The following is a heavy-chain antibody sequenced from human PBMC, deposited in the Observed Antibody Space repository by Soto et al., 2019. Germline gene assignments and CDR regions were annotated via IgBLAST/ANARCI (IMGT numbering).Heavy chain of an antibody. CDR2: MNPNSGNT. CDR1: GYTFTSYD. J-gene: IGHJ3*02. V-gene: IGHV1-8*01. Sequence: ASVKVSCKASGYTFTSYDINWVRQATGQGLEWMGWMNPNSGNTGYAQKFQGRVTMTRNTSISTAYMELSSLRSEDTAVYYCAATIRFLEWLLSPHDVFDIWGQGTMVTVSS. D-gene: IGHD3-3*01. CDR3: AATIRFLEWLLSPHDVFDI.